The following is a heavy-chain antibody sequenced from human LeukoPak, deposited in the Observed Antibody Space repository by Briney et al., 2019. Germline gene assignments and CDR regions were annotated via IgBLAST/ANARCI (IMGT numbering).Heavy chain of an antibody. D-gene: IGHD3-22*01. CDR1: GFTFSSLG. Sequence: GGSLRLSCAASGFTFSSLGMHLVRQAPGKGLEWVAVISYDGSNKYYADSVKGRFTISRDNSKNTLDLQMNSLRGEDTAVYYCAKENFYRVVMANYGMDVWGQGTTVTVSS. CDR2: ISYDGSNK. CDR3: AKENFYRVVMANYGMDV. J-gene: IGHJ6*02. V-gene: IGHV3-30*18.